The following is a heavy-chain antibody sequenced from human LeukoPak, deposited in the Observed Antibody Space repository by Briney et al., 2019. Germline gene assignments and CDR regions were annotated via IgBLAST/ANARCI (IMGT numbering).Heavy chain of an antibody. J-gene: IGHJ4*02. D-gene: IGHD6-13*01. Sequence: GGSLRLSCAASGFTFSSYAMSWVRQAPGKGLEWVSTIIGSGGDTYYADSVKGRFTISRDTSKNTLYLEMKSLRAEDTAVYYCAKAWAAAGTFASWGQGTLVTVSS. CDR2: IIGSGGDT. V-gene: IGHV3-23*01. CDR3: AKAWAAAGTFAS. CDR1: GFTFSSYA.